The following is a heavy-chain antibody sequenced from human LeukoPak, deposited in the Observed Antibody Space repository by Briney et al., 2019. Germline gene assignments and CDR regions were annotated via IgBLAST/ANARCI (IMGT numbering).Heavy chain of an antibody. D-gene: IGHD1-1*01. Sequence: GGSLRLSCAASGFTVSSNYMSWVRQAPGKGLEWVSYISSSGSTIYYADSVKGRFTISRDNAKNSLYLQMNSLRAEDTAVYYCASVPGPVDENWFDPWGQGTLVTVSS. CDR1: GFTVSSNY. CDR2: ISSSGSTI. CDR3: ASVPGPVDENWFDP. J-gene: IGHJ5*02. V-gene: IGHV3-11*04.